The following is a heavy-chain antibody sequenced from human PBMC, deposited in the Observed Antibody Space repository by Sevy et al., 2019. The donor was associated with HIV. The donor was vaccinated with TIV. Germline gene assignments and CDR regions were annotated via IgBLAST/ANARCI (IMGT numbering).Heavy chain of an antibody. CDR1: GFTFDTYA. CDR2: INWIGAAT. D-gene: IGHD1-7*01. CDR3: AKDMSRGGTGTGLDY. J-gene: IGHJ4*02. V-gene: IGHV3-9*01. Sequence: SLKISCAASGFTFDTYAMHWVRQAPGKGLEWVSGINWIGAATGYADSVRGRFTISRDNAKNSLFLNMNSLRPEDTAFYYCAKDMSRGGTGTGLDYWGQGTLVTVSS.